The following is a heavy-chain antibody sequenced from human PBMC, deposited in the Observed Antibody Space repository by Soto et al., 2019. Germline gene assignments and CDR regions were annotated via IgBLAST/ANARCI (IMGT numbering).Heavy chain of an antibody. CDR1: GGSVSSYY. J-gene: IGHJ6*02. CDR2: IYYSEST. CDR3: ARERDFGPARYYHDLDV. D-gene: IGHD3-3*01. Sequence: KPSETLSLTCTVSGGSVSSYYWSWIRQPPGKGLEWIGYIYYSESTNYNPSLKSRVTISLDTSKNQFSLKLRSVTAADTAVYYCARERDFGPARYYHDLDVWGPGTTVTVFS. V-gene: IGHV4-59*02.